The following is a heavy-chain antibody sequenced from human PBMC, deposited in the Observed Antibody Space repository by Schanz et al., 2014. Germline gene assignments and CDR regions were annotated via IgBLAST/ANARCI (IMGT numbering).Heavy chain of an antibody. J-gene: IGHJ4*02. V-gene: IGHV3-33*08. Sequence: VQLVESGGGLVQPGGSLRLSCAASGFTVSSNYMSWVRQAPGKGLEWVAIIWYDGSNKYYADSVKGRFTISRDNSKNTLFLQMSSLRAEDTAVYYCASPPISVAGRLADYWGQGILVAVSS. CDR3: ASPPISVAGRLADY. CDR1: GFTVSSNY. CDR2: IWYDGSNK. D-gene: IGHD6-19*01.